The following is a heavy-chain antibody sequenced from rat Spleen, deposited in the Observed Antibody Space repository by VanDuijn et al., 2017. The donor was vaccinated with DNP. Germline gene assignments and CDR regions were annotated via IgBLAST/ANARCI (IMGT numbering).Heavy chain of an antibody. Sequence: EVQLEESGGGLVQPGRSLKLSCVASGLTFTNYGMAWVRQAPTKGLEWVAVINAGSGNTFYRDSVKGRFTISRDNAENTVYLQMSSLRSEDTATYYCASWAPIAPLSTSNYWGQGVMVTVSS. V-gene: IGHV5S13*01. CDR2: INAGSGNT. J-gene: IGHJ2*01. CDR1: GLTFTNYG. CDR3: ASWAPIAPLSTSNY. D-gene: IGHD1-2*01.